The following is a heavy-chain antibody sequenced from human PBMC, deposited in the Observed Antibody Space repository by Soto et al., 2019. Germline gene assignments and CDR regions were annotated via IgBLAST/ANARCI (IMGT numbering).Heavy chain of an antibody. V-gene: IGHV4-59*08. CDR3: ARAYDILTGVDY. D-gene: IGHD3-9*01. CDR1: GGSISSYY. J-gene: IGHJ4*02. Sequence: QVQLQESGPGLEKPSETLSLTCTVSGGSISSYYWNWIRQPPGKGLEWIGYIYHSGSTHYNPSLRSRVAISVDTSRNQFALKLSSETAADTAVYYCARAYDILTGVDYWGQGTLVTVSS. CDR2: IYHSGST.